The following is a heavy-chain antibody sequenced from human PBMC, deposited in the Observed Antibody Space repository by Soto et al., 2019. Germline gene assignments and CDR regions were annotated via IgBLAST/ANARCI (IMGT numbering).Heavy chain of an antibody. D-gene: IGHD6-19*01. Sequence: PGGSLRLSCAASGFTFSSYAMHWVRQAPGKGLEWVARSRNKANSYTTEYAASVKGRFTISRDDSKNSLYLQMNSLKAEDTAMYYCTRYFDSSGWHLDYWGQGTLVTVSS. CDR3: TRYFDSSGWHLDY. J-gene: IGHJ4*02. CDR1: GFTFSSYA. V-gene: IGHV3-72*01. CDR2: SRNKANSYTT.